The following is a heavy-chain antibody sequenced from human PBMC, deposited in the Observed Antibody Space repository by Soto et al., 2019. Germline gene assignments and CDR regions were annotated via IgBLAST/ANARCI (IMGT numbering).Heavy chain of an antibody. J-gene: IGHJ3*02. CDR1: GFTFSIYS. CDR2: IMPGSSHI. V-gene: IGHV3-48*01. D-gene: IGHD1-26*01. CDR3: AIEIVGATSVHVFDI. Sequence: EVQLVESGGGLVQPGGSLRLTCAASGFTFSIYSMNWVRQAPGKGLEWVSYIMPGSSHIFYADSVKGRFTISRDNAKNSPYLQMNSLRAEDTAVYYCAIEIVGATSVHVFDIWGQGTMVTVSS.